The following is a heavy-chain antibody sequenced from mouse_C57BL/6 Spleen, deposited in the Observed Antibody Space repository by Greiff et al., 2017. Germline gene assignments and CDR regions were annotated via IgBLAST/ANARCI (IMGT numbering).Heavy chain of an antibody. D-gene: IGHD1-1*01. V-gene: IGHV1-80*01. CDR2: IYPGDGDT. CDR1: GYAFSSYW. J-gene: IGHJ2*01. Sequence: QVQLQQSGAELVKPGASVKISCKASGYAFSSYWMNWVKRRPGKGLEWIGQIYPGDGDTKYNGKFKGKATLTADKSSSTAYMQLSSLTSEDSAVYFCARPGRSVDYWGQGTTLTVSS. CDR3: ARPGRSVDY.